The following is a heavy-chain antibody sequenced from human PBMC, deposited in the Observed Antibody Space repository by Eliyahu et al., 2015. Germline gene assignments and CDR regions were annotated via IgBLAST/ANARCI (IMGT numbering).Heavy chain of an antibody. CDR1: GFTSNNAW. Sequence: AASGFTSNNAWMSWIRQPPGKGLEFIGRIKGESDGATTDYTAPVKGRFTISRDDSKHTLYLQMNGLQTEDTAIYYCTIYDSTDFFLDYWGRGTLVTVSS. CDR2: IKGESDGATT. CDR3: TIYDSTDFFLDY. D-gene: IGHD3-22*01. J-gene: IGHJ4*02. V-gene: IGHV3-15*01.